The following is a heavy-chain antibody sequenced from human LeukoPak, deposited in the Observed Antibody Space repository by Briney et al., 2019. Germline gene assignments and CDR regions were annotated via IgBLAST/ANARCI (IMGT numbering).Heavy chain of an antibody. D-gene: IGHD6-13*01. V-gene: IGHV3-66*04. CDR3: VRPYTSTRNALDI. J-gene: IGHJ3*02. Sequence: GGSLRLSCAASGFTVNSDHMSWVRQAPGKRLEWVSALYVGGDTYYADSVKGRFTISRDNSKNTLYLQLNSLRAEDTAVYYCVRPYTSTRNALDIWGQGTMVTVSS. CDR2: LYVGGDT. CDR1: GFTVNSDH.